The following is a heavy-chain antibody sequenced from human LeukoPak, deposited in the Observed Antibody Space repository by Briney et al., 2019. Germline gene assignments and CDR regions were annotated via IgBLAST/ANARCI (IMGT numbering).Heavy chain of an antibody. CDR1: GASISSPT. Sequence: PSETLSLTSRFSGASISSPTGSCVRQPPGKGLEWIGYIHYSGSTNCNPSLKSRVTISLDTSKNQFSLKLTSVTAADTAVYYCSTAGTGFNTPRPYWGQGTLVTVSS. V-gene: IGHV4-59*11. J-gene: IGHJ4*02. D-gene: IGHD1-14*01. CDR2: IHYSGST. CDR3: STAGTGFNTPRPY.